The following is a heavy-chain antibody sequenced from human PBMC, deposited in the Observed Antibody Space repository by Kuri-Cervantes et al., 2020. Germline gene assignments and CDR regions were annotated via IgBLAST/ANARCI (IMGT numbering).Heavy chain of an antibody. CDR2: ISSSGSTI. CDR3: ARDRGVLRYFDWLPDAFDI. J-gene: IGHJ3*02. D-gene: IGHD3-9*01. Sequence: GGSLRLSCAASGFTFSDYYMSWIRQAPGKGLEWVSYISSSGSTIYYADSVKGRFTISRDNSKNTLYLQMNSLRAEDTAVYYCARDRGVLRYFDWLPDAFDIWGQGTMVTVSS. V-gene: IGHV3-11*04. CDR1: GFTFSDYY.